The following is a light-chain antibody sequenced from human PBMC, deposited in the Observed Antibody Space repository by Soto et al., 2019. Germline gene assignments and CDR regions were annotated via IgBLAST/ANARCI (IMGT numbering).Light chain of an antibody. V-gene: IGKV3-20*01. CDR1: QSVNSSF. Sequence: EIVLTQSPGTLSFSPGERATLSCRASQSVNSSFLAWYHQTPGQAPRLLIYAASTRATGIPDRFSGSGSGTDFTLTISRLEPEDFAVYYCQQYDTSRWTFGQGTKVEIK. CDR3: QQYDTSRWT. J-gene: IGKJ1*01. CDR2: AAS.